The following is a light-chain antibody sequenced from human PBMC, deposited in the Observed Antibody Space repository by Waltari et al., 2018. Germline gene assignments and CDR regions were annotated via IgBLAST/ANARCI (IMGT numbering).Light chain of an antibody. J-gene: IGLJ3*02. CDR3: QSYDSSLSGV. V-gene: IGLV1-40*01. CDR1: SSNIGAGYD. CDR2: GNS. Sequence: QSVLTQPPSVSGAPGQRVTISCTGSSSNIGAGYDVYWYQQLPGTAPKLLIYGNSTRPGTRPEHAANPVSAGSDLAPAGAPDRSAGAKAGPSASLAITGLQAEDEADYYCQSYDSSLSGVFGGGTKLTVL.